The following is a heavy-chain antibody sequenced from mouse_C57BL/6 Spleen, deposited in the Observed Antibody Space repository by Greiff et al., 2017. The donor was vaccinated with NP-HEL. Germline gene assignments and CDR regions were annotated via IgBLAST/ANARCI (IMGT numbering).Heavy chain of an antibody. D-gene: IGHD1-1*01. CDR3: ARTYYGSTWGY. V-gene: IGHV1-50*01. CDR2: IDPSDSYT. Sequence: QVQLQQPGAELVKPGASVKLSCKASGYTFTSYRMQWVKQRPGQGLEWIGEIDPSDSYTNYNQKFKGKATLTVDTSSSTAYMQLSSLTSEDSAVYYCARTYYGSTWGYWGQGTTLTVSS. J-gene: IGHJ2*01. CDR1: GYTFTSYR.